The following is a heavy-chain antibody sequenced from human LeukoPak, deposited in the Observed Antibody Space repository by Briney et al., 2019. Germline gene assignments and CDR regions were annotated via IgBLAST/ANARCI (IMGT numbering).Heavy chain of an antibody. V-gene: IGHV1-69*13. Sequence: SVKVSCKASGGTFSSYAISWVRQAPGQGLEWMGGIIPIFGTVNYAQKFQGRVTITADESTSTAYMELSSLRSEDTAVYYCARTVAAAGTGAFDIWGQGTMVTVSS. D-gene: IGHD6-13*01. CDR3: ARTVAAAGTGAFDI. J-gene: IGHJ3*02. CDR1: GGTFSSYA. CDR2: IIPIFGTV.